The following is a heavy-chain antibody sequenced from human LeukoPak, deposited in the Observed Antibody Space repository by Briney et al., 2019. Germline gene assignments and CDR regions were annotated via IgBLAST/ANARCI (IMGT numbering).Heavy chain of an antibody. Sequence: ASVKVSCKASGYTFTSYGISWVRQAPGQGLEWMGWISAYNGNTNYAQKLQGRVTMTTDTSTSTAYMELRSLRSDDTAVYYCARACILTGYCTFYYWGQGTLVTVSS. CDR1: GYTFTSYG. J-gene: IGHJ4*02. V-gene: IGHV1-18*04. CDR2: ISAYNGNT. CDR3: ARACILTGYCTFYY. D-gene: IGHD3-9*01.